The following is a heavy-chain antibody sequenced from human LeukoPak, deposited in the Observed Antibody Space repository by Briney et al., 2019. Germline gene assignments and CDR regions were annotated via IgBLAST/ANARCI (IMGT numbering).Heavy chain of an antibody. V-gene: IGHV3-20*03. CDR1: GFTFDDYV. J-gene: IGHJ3*02. Sequence: GESRKFSSAAAGFTFDDYVMSGVRQAPGKGLEWVSGINWNSCSTGYADNVKGRFTISRANAKNSLYMQMHSMRAEDTDLYYCEREIGEDGELLGAFDIWGQGTMVTVSS. D-gene: IGHD1-26*01. CDR2: INWNSCST. CDR3: EREIGEDGELLGAFDI.